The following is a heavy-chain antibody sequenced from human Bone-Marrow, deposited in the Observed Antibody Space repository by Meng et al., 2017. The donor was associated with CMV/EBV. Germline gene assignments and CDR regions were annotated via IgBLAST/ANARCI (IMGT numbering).Heavy chain of an antibody. D-gene: IGHD1-26*01. CDR3: EAGATTGDY. J-gene: IGHJ4*02. CDR2: IKQDGSEK. V-gene: IGHV3-7*01. CDR1: GFTFSSYW. Sequence: GESLKISCAASGFTFSSYWMSWVRQAPGKGLEWVANIKQDGSEKYYVDSVKGRFTISRDNAKNSLYLQMNSLRAEDTAVYYCEAGATTGDYWGQGKLVTVSS.